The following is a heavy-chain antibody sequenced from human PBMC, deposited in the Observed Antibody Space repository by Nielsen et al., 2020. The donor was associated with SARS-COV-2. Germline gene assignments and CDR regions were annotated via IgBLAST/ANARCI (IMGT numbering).Heavy chain of an antibody. V-gene: IGHV3-30*18. Sequence: GGSLRLSCAASGFMFSNYGMHWVRQAPGKGLEWVALMAYDGNKKYYADSVKGRFTISRDTSRNTVFLQMHSLRAEDTAVHYCAKTYGHVLGYYYYGLDVWGLGTTVTVSS. D-gene: IGHD3-10*01. CDR1: GFMFSNYG. CDR3: AKTYGHVLGYYYYGLDV. CDR2: MAYDGNKK. J-gene: IGHJ6*02.